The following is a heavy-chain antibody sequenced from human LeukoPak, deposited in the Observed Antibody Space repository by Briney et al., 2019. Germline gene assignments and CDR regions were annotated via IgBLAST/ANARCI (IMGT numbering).Heavy chain of an antibody. CDR2: IYYSGST. Sequence: PSETLSLTCTVSGGSIRSSSYYWGWIRQPPGKGLEWIGSIYYSGSTYYNPSLKSRVTISVDTSKNQFSLKLSSVTAADTAVYYCARDLLPVGYYYDSSGYDMDVWGQGTTVTVSS. CDR3: ARDLLPVGYYYDSSGYDMDV. V-gene: IGHV4-39*07. J-gene: IGHJ6*02. D-gene: IGHD3-22*01. CDR1: GGSIRSSSYY.